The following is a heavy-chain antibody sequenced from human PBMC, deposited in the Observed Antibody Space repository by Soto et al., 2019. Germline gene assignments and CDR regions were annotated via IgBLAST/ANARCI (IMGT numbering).Heavy chain of an antibody. CDR3: ARVLYYDFWSGYYTGGDYYYYMDV. J-gene: IGHJ6*03. CDR1: GFTFISYG. CDR2: IKQDGSEK. Sequence: GGPLRLSCAASGFTFISYGMSWVRQAPGKGLEWVANIKQDGSEKYYVDSVKGRFTISRDNAKNSLYLQMNSLRAEDTAVYYCARVLYYDFWSGYYTGGDYYYYMDVWGKGTTVTVSS. D-gene: IGHD3-3*01. V-gene: IGHV3-7*01.